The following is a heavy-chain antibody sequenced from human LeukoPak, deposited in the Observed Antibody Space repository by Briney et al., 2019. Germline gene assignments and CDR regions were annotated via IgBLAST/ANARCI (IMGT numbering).Heavy chain of an antibody. CDR2: INHSGST. D-gene: IGHD3-9*01. V-gene: IGHV4-34*01. CDR1: GGSFSGYY. J-gene: IGHJ4*02. Sequence: SETLSLTCAVYGGSFSGYYWSWIRQPPGKGLEWIGEINHSGSTNYNPSLKSRVTISVDTSKNQFSLKLSSVTAADTAVYYCARGRQSLTGCFLTRPRRYYYFDYWGQGTLVTVSS. CDR3: ARGRQSLTGCFLTRPRRYYYFDY.